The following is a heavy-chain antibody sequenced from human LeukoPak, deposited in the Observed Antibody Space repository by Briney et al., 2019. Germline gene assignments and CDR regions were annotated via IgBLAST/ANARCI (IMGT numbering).Heavy chain of an antibody. V-gene: IGHV4-59*08. D-gene: IGHD5-24*01. CDR3: ARGARAGYNLEPFDY. Sequence: PSETLSLTCTVSGGSMSSYYWSWIRQPPGKGLEWIGYIYYSGSPKYNPSLKSRVTISVDTSKNQFSLKLSSVPAADTAVYYCARGARAGYNLEPFDYWGQGTLVTVSS. CDR1: GGSMSSYY. J-gene: IGHJ4*02. CDR2: IYYSGSP.